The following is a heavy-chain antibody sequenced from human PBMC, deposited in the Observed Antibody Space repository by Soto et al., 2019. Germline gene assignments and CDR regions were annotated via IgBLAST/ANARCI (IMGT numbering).Heavy chain of an antibody. J-gene: IGHJ4*02. Sequence: QVQMQESGPGLVKPSGTLSLTCAVTGDRISRDKWWTWVRQTPGQGLEWVGEIHPSGRTNYNPSLKSRVTMSVDKSNNQFSLYLRSVTAADTAVYYCARGGDWSFDYWGQGTLVTVSS. CDR1: GDRISRDKW. D-gene: IGHD2-21*02. CDR3: ARGGDWSFDY. V-gene: IGHV4-4*02. CDR2: IHPSGRT.